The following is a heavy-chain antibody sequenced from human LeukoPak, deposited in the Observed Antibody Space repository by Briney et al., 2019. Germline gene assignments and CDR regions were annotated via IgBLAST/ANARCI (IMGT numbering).Heavy chain of an antibody. CDR2: ISAYNGNT. V-gene: IGHV1-18*01. CDR1: GYTFTSYG. J-gene: IGHJ4*02. CDR3: ARAYYAFWSGLLGPPDY. D-gene: IGHD3-3*01. Sequence: ASVKVSCKASGYTFTSYGISWVRQAPGLGLEWMGWISAYNGNTNYAQKLQGRVTMTTDTSTSTAYMELRSLRSDDTAVYYCARAYYAFWSGLLGPPDYWGQGTLVTVSS.